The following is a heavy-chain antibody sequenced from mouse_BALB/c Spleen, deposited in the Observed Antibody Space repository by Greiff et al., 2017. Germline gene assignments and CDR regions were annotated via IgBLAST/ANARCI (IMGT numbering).Heavy chain of an antibody. CDR1: GDSITSGY. CDR2: ISYSGST. D-gene: IGHD2-4*01. V-gene: IGHV3-8*02. Sequence: VQLKESGPSLVKPSQTLSLTCSVTGDSITSGYWNWIRKFPGNKLEYMGYISYSGSTYYNPSLKSRISITRDTSKNQYYLQLNSVTTEDTATYYCARWSYYDYEYAMDYWGQGTSVTVSS. CDR3: ARWSYYDYEYAMDY. J-gene: IGHJ4*01.